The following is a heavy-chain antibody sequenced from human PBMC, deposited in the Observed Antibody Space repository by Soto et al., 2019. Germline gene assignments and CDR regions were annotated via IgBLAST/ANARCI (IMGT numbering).Heavy chain of an antibody. D-gene: IGHD3-10*01. V-gene: IGHV4-59*01. J-gene: IGHJ5*02. CDR3: ARGGRISGGHWFDP. CDR1: GGSIASYY. Sequence: SETLSPTCTVSGGSIASYYRSWIRQPPGKGLGWIGYIFYNGKTNYSPSLKSRVTISVDTSKNQFSLKLSSVTAADTAVYFCARGGRISGGHWFDPWGQGTLVTVS. CDR2: IFYNGKT.